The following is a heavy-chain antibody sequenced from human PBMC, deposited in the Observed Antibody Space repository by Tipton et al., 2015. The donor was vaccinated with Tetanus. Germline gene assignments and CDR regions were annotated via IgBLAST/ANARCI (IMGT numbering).Heavy chain of an antibody. CDR2: SWYDGTDQ. J-gene: IGHJ4*02. V-gene: IGHV3-33*01. Sequence: CAASGFIFSSYGIHWVRQAPGKGLEWVAVSWYDGTDQYYADSVKGRFTLSRDNSKNTLYLEMNSLRAEDTALYYCAREADCSGGSCFSGDFDNWAQGTQVTVSS. CDR1: GFIFSSYG. D-gene: IGHD2-15*01. CDR3: AREADCSGGSCFSGDFDN.